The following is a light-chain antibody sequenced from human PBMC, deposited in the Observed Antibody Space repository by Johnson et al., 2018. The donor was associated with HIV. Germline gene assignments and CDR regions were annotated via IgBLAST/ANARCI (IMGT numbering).Light chain of an antibody. CDR3: GTWARSRNAGV. J-gene: IGLJ1*01. Sequence: QSVLSQPPSVSAAPGQKVTISCSASSSNIGNNYVSWYQQLPGTAPKLLIYENNKRPSGIPDRLSGSKSGTSATLGITGLQTGDEADYYCGTWARSRNAGVFVTGTKVTVL. V-gene: IGLV1-51*02. CDR2: ENN. CDR1: SSNIGNNY.